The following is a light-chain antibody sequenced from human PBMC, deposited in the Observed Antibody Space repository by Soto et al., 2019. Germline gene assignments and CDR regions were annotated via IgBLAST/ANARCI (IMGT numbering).Light chain of an antibody. Sequence: EIVLTQSPATLSLSPGERATLSCRASQSVSTYFAWYQQKPGQAPRILIYDASKRATGIPARFSGSGSGTDFTLTIGSREPEDFAVYCCQQRSNSPCTFGQGTKVEIK. CDR2: DAS. CDR3: QQRSNSPCT. J-gene: IGKJ1*01. V-gene: IGKV3-11*01. CDR1: QSVSTY.